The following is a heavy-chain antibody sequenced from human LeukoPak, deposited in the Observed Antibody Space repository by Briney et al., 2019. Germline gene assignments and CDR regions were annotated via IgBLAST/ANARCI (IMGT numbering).Heavy chain of an antibody. Sequence: ASVKVSCKASGYTFTGYYMHWVRQAPGQGLEWMGWISAYNGNTNYAQKLQGRVTMTTDTSTSTAYMELRSLRSDDTAVYYCARGVGDSSGYYYFDYWGQGTLVTVSS. J-gene: IGHJ4*02. D-gene: IGHD3-22*01. V-gene: IGHV1-18*04. CDR2: ISAYNGNT. CDR1: GYTFTGYY. CDR3: ARGVGDSSGYYYFDY.